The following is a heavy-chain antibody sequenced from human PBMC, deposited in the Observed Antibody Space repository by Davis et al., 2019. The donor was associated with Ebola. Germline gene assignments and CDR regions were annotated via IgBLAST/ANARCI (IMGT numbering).Heavy chain of an antibody. V-gene: IGHV3-30*18. D-gene: IGHD3-22*01. CDR3: AKGLVVIRDMLDY. J-gene: IGHJ4*02. Sequence: GESLKISCAASGFTFSSYWMSWVRQAPGKGLEWVAVISYDGSNKYYADSVKGRFTISRDNSKNTLYLQMNSLRAEDTAVYYCAKGLVVIRDMLDYWGQGTLVTVSS. CDR1: GFTFSSYW. CDR2: ISYDGSNK.